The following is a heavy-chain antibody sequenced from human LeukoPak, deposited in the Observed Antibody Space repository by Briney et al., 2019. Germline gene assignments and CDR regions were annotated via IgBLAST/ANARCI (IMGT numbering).Heavy chain of an antibody. D-gene: IGHD2-15*01. J-gene: IGHJ4*02. CDR1: GGSISTYY. CDR2: SYYSGTT. Sequence: PSETLSLTCTVSGGSISTYYWSWIRQPPGKGLEWIGYSYYSGTTKYNPSLKSRVTISVDTSKNQFSLKLTSVTAADTAVYYCAKVGNRWELPYFDFWGREPWSPSPQ. CDR3: AKVGNRWELPYFDF. V-gene: IGHV4-59*01.